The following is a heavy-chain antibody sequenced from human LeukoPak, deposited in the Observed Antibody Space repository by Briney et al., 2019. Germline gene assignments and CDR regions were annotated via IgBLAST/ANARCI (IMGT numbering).Heavy chain of an antibody. J-gene: IGHJ4*02. Sequence: PSETLSLTCTVSGGSISSGGYYWSWIRQHPGKGLEWIGYIYYSGSTYYNPSLKSRVTISVDTSKNQFSLKLSSVTAADTAVYYCARARYYVSSGHSPLFDYWGQGTLVTVSS. CDR2: IYYSGST. CDR3: ARARYYVSSGHSPLFDY. D-gene: IGHD3-22*01. V-gene: IGHV4-31*03. CDR1: GGSISSGGYY.